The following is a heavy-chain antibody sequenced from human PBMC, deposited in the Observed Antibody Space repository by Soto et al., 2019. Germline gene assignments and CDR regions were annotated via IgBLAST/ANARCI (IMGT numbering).Heavy chain of an antibody. CDR2: INHSGST. D-gene: IGHD6-19*01. Sequence: PSETLSLTCAVYGGSFSGYYWSWIRQPPGKGLEWIGEINHSGSTNYNPSLKSRVTISVDTSKNQFSLKLSSVTAADTAVYYCARINSGVAGTVDYWGQGTLVTVSS. CDR1: GGSFSGYY. CDR3: ARINSGVAGTVDY. J-gene: IGHJ4*02. V-gene: IGHV4-34*01.